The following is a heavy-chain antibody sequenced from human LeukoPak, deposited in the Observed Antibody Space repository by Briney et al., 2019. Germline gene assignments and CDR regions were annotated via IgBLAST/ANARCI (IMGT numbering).Heavy chain of an antibody. Sequence: SETLSLTCTVSGGSISSYYWSWIRQPAGKGLEWIGRIYTSGSTNYNPSLKSRLTISVDTSKHQFSLELSSVTAADTAVYYCASSEGLSGYDAFDTWDQGTMVTVSS. D-gene: IGHD1-14*01. CDR1: GGSISSYY. CDR3: ASSEGLSGYDAFDT. CDR2: IYTSGST. J-gene: IGHJ3*02. V-gene: IGHV4-4*07.